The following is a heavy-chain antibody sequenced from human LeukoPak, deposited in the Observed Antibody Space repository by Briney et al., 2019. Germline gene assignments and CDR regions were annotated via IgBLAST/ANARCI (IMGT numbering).Heavy chain of an antibody. CDR1: GFTFSDYY. V-gene: IGHV3-11*01. CDR3: ARSRMYYYDSSGGEFDY. CDR2: ISSSGSTI. Sequence: GGSLRLSCAASGFTFSDYYMSWIRQAPGKGLEWVSYISSSGSTIYYADSVKGRFTISRDNAKNSLYLQMNSLRAEDTAAYYCARSRMYYYDSSGGEFDYWGQGTLVTVSS. D-gene: IGHD3-22*01. J-gene: IGHJ4*02.